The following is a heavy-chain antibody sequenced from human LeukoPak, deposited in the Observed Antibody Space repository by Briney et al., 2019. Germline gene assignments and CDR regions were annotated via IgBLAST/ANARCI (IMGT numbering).Heavy chain of an antibody. CDR3: TRVGSYSGYTEPRYYFDY. J-gene: IGHJ4*02. V-gene: IGHV3-49*03. Sequence: GGSLRLSCTASGFTFGDYAMSWFRQAPGKGLEWVGFIRSKAYGGTTEYAASVKGRFTISRDDSKSIAYLQMNSLKTEDTAVYYCTRVGSYSGYTEPRYYFDYWGQGTLVTVSS. D-gene: IGHD5-12*01. CDR1: GFTFGDYA. CDR2: IRSKAYGGTT.